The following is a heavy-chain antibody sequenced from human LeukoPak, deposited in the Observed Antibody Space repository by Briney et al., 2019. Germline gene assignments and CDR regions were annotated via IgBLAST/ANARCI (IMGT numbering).Heavy chain of an antibody. CDR2: IYSGGST. CDR3: ARHVVALGFDY. Sequence: PGGSLRLSCAASGFTVSSNYMSWVRQAPGKGLEWVSVIYSGGSTYYADSVKGRFTISRDNSKNTLYLQMNSLRAEDTAVYYCARHVVALGFDYWGQGTLVTVSS. CDR1: GFTVSSNY. J-gene: IGHJ4*02. D-gene: IGHD3-22*01. V-gene: IGHV3-66*04.